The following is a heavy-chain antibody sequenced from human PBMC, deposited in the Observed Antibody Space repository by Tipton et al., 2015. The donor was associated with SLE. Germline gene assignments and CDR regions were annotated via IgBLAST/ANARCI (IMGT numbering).Heavy chain of an antibody. CDR3: ARDLAAVAIDP. J-gene: IGHJ5*02. Sequence: LSCAASGFTFSSYSMNWVRQAPGKGLEWIGYIYYSGSTNYNPSLKSRVTISVDTSKNQFSLKLSSVTAADTAVYYCARDLAAVAIDPWGQGTLVTVSS. D-gene: IGHD6-13*01. V-gene: IGHV4-59*01. CDR1: GFTFSSYS. CDR2: IYYSGST.